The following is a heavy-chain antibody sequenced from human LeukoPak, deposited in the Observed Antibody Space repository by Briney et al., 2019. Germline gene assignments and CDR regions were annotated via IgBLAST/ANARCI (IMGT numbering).Heavy chain of an antibody. CDR3: ARDLVLGSGSYGQ. D-gene: IGHD3-10*01. V-gene: IGHV3-74*01. J-gene: IGHJ4*02. Sequence: GGSLRLSCAASGFTFSTYWMHWVRQAPGKGLVWVSRIHGDGTFTTSADSEKGRFTISRDNAQNMVYLQMNSLRVEDTAVYYCARDLVLGSGSYGQWGQGTLVTVSS. CDR1: GFTFSTYW. CDR2: IHGDGTFT.